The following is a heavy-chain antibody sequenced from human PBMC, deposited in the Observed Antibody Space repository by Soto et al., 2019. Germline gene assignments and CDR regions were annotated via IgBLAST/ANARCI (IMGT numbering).Heavy chain of an antibody. CDR2: INHSGST. CDR1: GGSFSGYY. CDR3: GRGSVPAAIDQYYYYYGMDV. Sequence: SETLSLTCAVYGGSFSGYYWSWIRQPPGKGLEWIGEINHSGSTNYNPSLKSRVTISVDTSKNQFSLKLSSVTAADTAVYYCGRGSVPAAIDQYYYYYGMDVWGQGTTVTVSS. D-gene: IGHD2-2*02. J-gene: IGHJ6*02. V-gene: IGHV4-34*01.